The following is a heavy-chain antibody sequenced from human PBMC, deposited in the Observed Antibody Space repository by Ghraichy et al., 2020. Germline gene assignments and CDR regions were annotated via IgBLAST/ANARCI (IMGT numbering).Heavy chain of an antibody. Sequence: GGSLRLSCVASGFTFSSYWMTWVRQAPGKGLEWVAKMNQDGNEKYYVDSVKGRFTISRDNAKNSLFLQMSSLRAEDTAVYYCARERFRVVSGAKSYYYMDVWGKGTTVTVSS. CDR2: MNQDGNEK. CDR3: ARERFRVVSGAKSYYYMDV. CDR1: GFTFSSYW. V-gene: IGHV3-7*03. D-gene: IGHD4/OR15-4a*01. J-gene: IGHJ6*03.